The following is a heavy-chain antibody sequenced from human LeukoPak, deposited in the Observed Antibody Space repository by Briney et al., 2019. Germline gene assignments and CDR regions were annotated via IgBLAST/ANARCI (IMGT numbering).Heavy chain of an antibody. D-gene: IGHD5-18*01. V-gene: IGHV3-21*01. CDR2: ISSSSSYI. CDR3: ARERYSYGDKTFDY. CDR1: GFTFDDYG. Sequence: PGGSLRLSCGASGFTFDDYGMNWVRQAPGKGLEWVSSISSSSSYIYYADSVKGRLTISRDNAKNSLYLQMNSLRAEDTAVYYCARERYSYGDKTFDYWGQGTLVTVSS. J-gene: IGHJ4*02.